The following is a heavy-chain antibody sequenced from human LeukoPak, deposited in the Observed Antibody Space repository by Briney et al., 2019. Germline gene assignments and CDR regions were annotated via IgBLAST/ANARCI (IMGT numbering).Heavy chain of an antibody. CDR1: GGSISSYY. Sequence: SETLSLTCTVSGGSISSYYWSWIRQPPGKGLEWIGYIYYSGSTNYNPSLKSRVTISVDTSKNQFSLKLSSVTAADTAVYYCARARSSLGWFGELYNWFDPWGQGTLVTVSS. CDR2: IYYSGST. CDR3: ARARSSLGWFGELYNWFDP. J-gene: IGHJ5*02. D-gene: IGHD3-10*01. V-gene: IGHV4-59*01.